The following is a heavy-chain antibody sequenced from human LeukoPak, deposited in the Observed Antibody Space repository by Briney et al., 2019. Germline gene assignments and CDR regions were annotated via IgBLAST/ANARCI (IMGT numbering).Heavy chain of an antibody. D-gene: IGHD3-9*01. CDR1: GGSISSGSYY. V-gene: IGHV4-61*02. CDR2: IYTSGST. J-gene: IGHJ3*02. CDR3: ARDSAYYDILTGYSFAFDI. Sequence: SQTLSLTCTVSGGSISSGSYYRSWIRQPAGKGLEWIGRIYTSGSTNYNPSLKSRVTISVDTSKNQFSLKLSSVTAADTAVYYCARDSAYYDILTGYSFAFDIWGQGTMVTVSS.